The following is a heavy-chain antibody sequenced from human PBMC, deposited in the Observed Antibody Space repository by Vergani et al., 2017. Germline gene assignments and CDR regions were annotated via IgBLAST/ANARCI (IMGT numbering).Heavy chain of an antibody. J-gene: IGHJ6*01. Sequence: QVQLQESGPGLVKPSQTLSLICSVSGGSISSGDYYWSWIRQPPGKGLEWIGYIYYSGSTYYNPSLKSRVTMSVDTSKNQFSLKLSSVTAADTAVYYCARVEGWLRLNYYYCGMDVWRQRTTVTVSS. CDR3: ARVEGWLRLNYYYCGMDV. CDR2: IYYSGST. V-gene: IGHV4-30-4*08. D-gene: IGHD5-12*01. CDR1: GGSISSGDYY.